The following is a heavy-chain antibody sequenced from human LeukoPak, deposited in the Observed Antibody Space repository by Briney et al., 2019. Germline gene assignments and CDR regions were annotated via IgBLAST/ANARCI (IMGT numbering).Heavy chain of an antibody. D-gene: IGHD2-15*01. V-gene: IGHV1-69*13. CDR3: ARGGGRGYFDY. J-gene: IGHJ4*02. Sequence: ASVKVSCKASGGTFSSYAISWVRQAPGQGLEWMGGIIPIFGTANYAQKLQGRVTITADESTSTAYMELSSLRSEDTAVYYCARGGGRGYFDYWGQGTLVTVSS. CDR2: IIPIFGTA. CDR1: GGTFSSYA.